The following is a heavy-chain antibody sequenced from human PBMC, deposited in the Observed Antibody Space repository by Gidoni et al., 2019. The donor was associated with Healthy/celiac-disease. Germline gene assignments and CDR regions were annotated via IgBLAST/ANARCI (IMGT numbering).Heavy chain of an antibody. CDR3: ARGIRGYYFDY. D-gene: IGHD3-10*01. CDR1: GFTFSSYW. J-gene: IGHJ4*02. CDR2: IKQDGSEK. V-gene: IGHV3-7*01. Sequence: EVQLVESGGGLVQPGGSLRLSCSASGFTFSSYWMSWVRQAPGKGLEWVANIKQDGSEKYYVDSVKGRFTISRDNAKNSLYLQMNSLRAEDTAVYYCARGIRGYYFDYWGQGTLVTVSS.